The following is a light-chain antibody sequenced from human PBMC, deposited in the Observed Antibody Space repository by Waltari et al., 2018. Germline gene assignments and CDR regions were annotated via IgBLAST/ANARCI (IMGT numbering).Light chain of an antibody. V-gene: IGKV2-30*01. Sequence: DVVMTQSPLSLPVTLGQRASISCRSSQSLPYSDGNTYLNWFHPRPGQSPRRLIYKFSNRDSGVPDRFSGSGSGTDFILKISRVEAEDVGVYYCMQGTHWPPVYTFGQGTKLEIK. CDR3: MQGTHWPPVYT. J-gene: IGKJ2*01. CDR1: QSLPYSDGNTY. CDR2: KFS.